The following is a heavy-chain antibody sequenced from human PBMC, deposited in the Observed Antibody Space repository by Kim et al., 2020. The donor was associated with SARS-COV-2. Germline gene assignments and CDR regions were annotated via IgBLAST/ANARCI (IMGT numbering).Heavy chain of an antibody. J-gene: IGHJ3*02. V-gene: IGHV3-33*05. D-gene: IGHD3-10*01. CDR1: GFTFSSYG. Sequence: GGSLRLSCAASGFTFSSYGVHWVRQAPGKGLEWVAVISYDGSNKYYADSVKGRFTISRDNSKNTLYLQMNSLRAEDTAVYYCAREYYGSGSPGAFDIWGQGTMVTVSS. CDR3: AREYYGSGSPGAFDI. CDR2: ISYDGSNK.